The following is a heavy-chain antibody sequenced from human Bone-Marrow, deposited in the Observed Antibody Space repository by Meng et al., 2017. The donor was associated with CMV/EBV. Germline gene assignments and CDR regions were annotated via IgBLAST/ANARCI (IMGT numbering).Heavy chain of an antibody. D-gene: IGHD2-2*01. V-gene: IGHV3-23*01. CDR3: ARDRVVPAAISWGYYYYGMDV. J-gene: IGHJ6*02. CDR2: ISGSGGST. CDR1: GFTFSSYA. Sequence: GGSLRLSCAASGFTFSSYAMSWVRQAPGKGLEWVSAISGSGGSTYYADSVKGRFTISRDNSKNTLYLQMNSLRAEDTAVYYCARDRVVPAAISWGYYYYGMDVWGQGTTVTVSS.